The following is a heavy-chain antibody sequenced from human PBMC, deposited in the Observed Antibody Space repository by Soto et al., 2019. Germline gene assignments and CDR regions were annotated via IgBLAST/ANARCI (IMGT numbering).Heavy chain of an antibody. CDR1: SGSISSGRYY. J-gene: IGHJ3*02. V-gene: IGHV4-39*01. CDR2: IYYSGST. D-gene: IGHD3-22*01. Sequence: PSETLSLTCTVSSGSISSGRYYWDWIRHPPGKGLEWIGNIYYSGSTHYNPSLESRVTISVDTSKNQFSLKLSSVTAADTAVYYCARQTDSYYTFDAFDIWGQGTMVTVSS. CDR3: ARQTDSYYTFDAFDI.